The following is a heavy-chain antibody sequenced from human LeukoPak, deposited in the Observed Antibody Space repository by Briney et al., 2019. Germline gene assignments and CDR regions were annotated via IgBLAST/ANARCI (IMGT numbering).Heavy chain of an antibody. CDR3: ARGGGLDLTLYSFDY. CDR2: IRSSSSTI. J-gene: IGHJ4*02. V-gene: IGHV3-48*02. CDR1: GFTFSSYN. D-gene: IGHD3/OR15-3a*01. Sequence: GGSLRLSCAASGFTFSSYNMNWVRQAPGKGLEWVSYIRSSSSTIYYADSVKGRFTIFRDNAKNSLYLQMNSLRDEDTAVYYCARGGGLDLTLYSFDYWGQGTLVTVSS.